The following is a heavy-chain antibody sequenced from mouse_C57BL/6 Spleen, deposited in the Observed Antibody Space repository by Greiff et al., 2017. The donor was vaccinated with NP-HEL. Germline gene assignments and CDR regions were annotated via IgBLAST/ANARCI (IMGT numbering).Heavy chain of an antibody. CDR3: VRLVGYGDWYFDV. V-gene: IGHV10-1*01. CDR2: IRSKSNNYAT. CDR1: GFSFNTYA. J-gene: IGHJ1*03. D-gene: IGHD2-2*01. Sequence: EVKLVESGGGLVQPKGSLKLSCAASGFSFNTYAMNWVRQAPGKGLEWVARIRSKSNNYATYYADSVKDRFTISRDDSESMLYLQMNNLKTEDTAMYYCVRLVGYGDWYFDVWGTGTTVTVSS.